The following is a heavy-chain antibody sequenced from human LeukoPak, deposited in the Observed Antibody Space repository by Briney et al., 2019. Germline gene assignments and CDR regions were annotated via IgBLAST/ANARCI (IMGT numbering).Heavy chain of an antibody. V-gene: IGHV1-8*02. D-gene: IGHD3-10*01. CDR3: ARGLYYYGSGSNDAFDI. CDR1: GYTFTSYD. J-gene: IGHJ3*02. Sequence: GASVKVSCKASGYTFTSYDIIWLRQATGQGLEWMGWMNPNNGNTGYVQKFQGRVTMTRDTSISTAYMELSRLRSDDTAVYYCARGLYYYGSGSNDAFDIWGQGTMVTVSS. CDR2: MNPNNGNT.